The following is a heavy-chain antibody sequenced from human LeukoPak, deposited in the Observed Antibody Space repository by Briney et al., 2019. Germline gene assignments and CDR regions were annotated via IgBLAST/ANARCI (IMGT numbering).Heavy chain of an antibody. CDR3: ARDRWGYSYGVFDY. V-gene: IGHV1-69*04. CDR1: GGTFSSYA. CDR2: IIPIFGIA. D-gene: IGHD5-18*01. J-gene: IGHJ4*02. Sequence: SVKVSCKASGGTFSSYAISWVRQAPGQGLEWMGRIIPIFGIANYAQKFQGRVTITADKSTSTAYMELSSLRSEDTAVYYCARDRWGYSYGVFDYWGQGTLATVSS.